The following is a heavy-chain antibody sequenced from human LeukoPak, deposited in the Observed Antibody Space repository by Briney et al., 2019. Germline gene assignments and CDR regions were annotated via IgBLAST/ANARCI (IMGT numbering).Heavy chain of an antibody. J-gene: IGHJ3*02. CDR1: GFTFNHAW. CDR3: GIVVVADDAFDI. D-gene: IGHD3-22*01. Sequence: TTGGSLRLSCAASGFTFNHAWMTWVRQAPGKGLEWIGLIKSKTDGGTTDYAAPVKGRFTISRDDSKNTLYLQMDSLETEDTAVYYCGIVVVADDAFDIWGQGTMVTVSS. CDR2: IKSKTDGGTT. V-gene: IGHV3-15*01.